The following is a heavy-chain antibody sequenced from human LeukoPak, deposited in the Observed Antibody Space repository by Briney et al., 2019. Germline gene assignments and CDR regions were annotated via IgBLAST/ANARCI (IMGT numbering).Heavy chain of an antibody. CDR2: IYYSGST. Sequence: SETLSLTCTVSGGSISSSSYYWGRIRQPPGKGLEWIGSIYYSGSTYYNPSLKSRVTISVDTSKNQFSLKLSSVTAADTAVYYCARLERITMVRGVISETLDYWGQGTLVTVSS. D-gene: IGHD3-10*01. CDR3: ARLERITMVRGVISETLDY. J-gene: IGHJ4*02. CDR1: GGSISSSSYY. V-gene: IGHV4-39*01.